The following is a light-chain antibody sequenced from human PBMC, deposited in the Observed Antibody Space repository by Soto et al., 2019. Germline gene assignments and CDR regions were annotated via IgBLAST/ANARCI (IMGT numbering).Light chain of an antibody. Sequence: EIQMTQSPSSLSASVGDRVTLTCRASHTIATYLNWYQQKAGRVPEVLIYGTSTWQPGVPSRFTGSGYGTDFTLTSNNVQPEDFATYYCQQFYYYPHTFGQGTKLEVK. J-gene: IGKJ2*01. CDR2: GTS. CDR3: QQFYYYPHT. CDR1: HTIATY. V-gene: IGKV1-39*01.